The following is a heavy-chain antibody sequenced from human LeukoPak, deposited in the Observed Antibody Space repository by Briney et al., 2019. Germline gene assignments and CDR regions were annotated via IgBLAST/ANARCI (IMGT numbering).Heavy chain of an antibody. D-gene: IGHD6-13*01. Sequence: SETLSLTCTVSGGSISSSSNYYWGWIRQPPGKGLEWIGSIYYSGSTYYNPSLKSRVTISVDTSKNQFSLKLSSVTAADTAVYYCARVGSGSSWYLRDYYYYYMDVWGKGTTVTVSS. CDR2: IYYSGST. V-gene: IGHV4-39*07. J-gene: IGHJ6*03. CDR3: ARVGSGSSWYLRDYYYYYMDV. CDR1: GGSISSSSNYY.